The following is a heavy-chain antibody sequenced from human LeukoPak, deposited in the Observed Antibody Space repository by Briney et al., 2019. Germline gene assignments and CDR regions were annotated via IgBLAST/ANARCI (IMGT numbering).Heavy chain of an antibody. J-gene: IGHJ6*02. CDR2: ISPYNGNT. CDR1: GYTFTNYG. V-gene: IGHV1-18*04. D-gene: IGHD2-2*01. Sequence: GASVKVFCKASGYTFTNYGISWVRQAPGQGLEWRGWISPYNGNTNYAQNLQGRVTMTTDTNTSRTNMELRSLRSDDTAVYYFARDLDIVVVLAAPRHYGMDVWGQGTTVTVSS. CDR3: ARDLDIVVVLAAPRHYGMDV.